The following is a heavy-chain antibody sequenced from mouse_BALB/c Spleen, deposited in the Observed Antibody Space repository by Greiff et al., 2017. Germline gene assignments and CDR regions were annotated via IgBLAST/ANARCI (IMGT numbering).Heavy chain of an antibody. V-gene: IGHV2-2*02. Sequence: QVHVKQSGPGLVQPSQSLSITCTVSGFSLTSYGVHWVRQSPGKGLEWLGVIWSGGSTDYNAAFISRLSISKDNSKSQVFFKMNSLQANDTAIYYCARNEGLRRDWFAYWGQGTLVTVSA. CDR2: IWSGGST. J-gene: IGHJ3*01. D-gene: IGHD2-4*01. CDR3: ARNEGLRRDWFAY. CDR1: GFSLTSYG.